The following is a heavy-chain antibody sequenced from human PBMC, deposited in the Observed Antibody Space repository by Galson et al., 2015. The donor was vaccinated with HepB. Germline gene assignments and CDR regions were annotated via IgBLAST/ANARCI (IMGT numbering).Heavy chain of an antibody. Sequence: SLRLSCAASGFTFSNAWVSWVRQAPGKGLEWVGRIKTKTDGGTTDYATPVKGRFTISRDDSKNTLYLQMNSLKTEDTAVYYCTIIYMNYFDHWCQGTLVTVSS. J-gene: IGHJ4*02. CDR2: IKTKTDGGTT. CDR1: GFTFSNAW. V-gene: IGHV3-15*01. CDR3: TIIYMNYFDH. D-gene: IGHD4-11*01.